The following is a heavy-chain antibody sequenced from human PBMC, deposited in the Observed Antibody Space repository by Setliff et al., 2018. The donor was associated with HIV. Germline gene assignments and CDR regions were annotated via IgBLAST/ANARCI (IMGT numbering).Heavy chain of an antibody. V-gene: IGHV3-74*03. Sequence: PGGSLRLSCAASGFSFSYYWMHWVRQAPGKVLEWVARINSDGSTVEHAGAVKGRLTISRDNARNTLYLEMNSLRVEDAAMYYRVRVAGFSSSWFAYWGQGTLVTVSS. J-gene: IGHJ5*01. CDR2: INSDGSTV. CDR1: GFSFSYYW. D-gene: IGHD6-13*01. CDR3: VRVAGFSSSWFAY.